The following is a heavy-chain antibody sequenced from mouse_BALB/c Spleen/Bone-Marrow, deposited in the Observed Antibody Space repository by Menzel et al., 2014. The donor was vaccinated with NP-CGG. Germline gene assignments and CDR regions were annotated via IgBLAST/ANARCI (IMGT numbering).Heavy chain of an antibody. CDR3: AREGWLLRFDY. CDR2: INPYNDGT. J-gene: IGHJ2*01. Sequence: VQLQQSGPELVKPGASVKMSCKASGYTFTAYVMHWVKQKPGRGLEWIGYINPYNDGTNYIEKFKGKATLTSDIPSSTAYMELSSLTSEDSAVYYCAREGWLLRFDYWGQGTTLTVSS. V-gene: IGHV1-14*01. CDR1: GYTFTAYV. D-gene: IGHD2-3*01.